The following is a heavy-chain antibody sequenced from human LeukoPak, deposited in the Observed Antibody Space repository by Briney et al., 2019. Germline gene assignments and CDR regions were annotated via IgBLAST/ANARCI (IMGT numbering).Heavy chain of an antibody. CDR2: INHSGST. CDR3: ARGGSGWYGNYYYYGMDV. CDR1: GGSFSGYY. V-gene: IGHV4-34*01. D-gene: IGHD6-19*01. Sequence: SETLSLTCAVYGGSFSGYYWSWIRQPPGKGLEWIGEINHSGSTNYNPSLKSRATISVDTSKNQFSLKLSSVTAADTAVYYCARGGSGWYGNYYYYGMDVWGQGTTVTVSS. J-gene: IGHJ6*02.